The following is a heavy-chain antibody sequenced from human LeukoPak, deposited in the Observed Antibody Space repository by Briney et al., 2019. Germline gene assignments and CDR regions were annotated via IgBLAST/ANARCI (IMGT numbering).Heavy chain of an antibody. J-gene: IGHJ6*02. Sequence: ASVKVSCKASGGTFSSYAISWVRQAPGQGLEWMGGIIPIFGTANYAQKFQGRVTITADESTSTAYMELSSLRSEDTAVYYCAREYCGGDCYDPYYYGMDVWGQGTTVAVSS. CDR2: IIPIFGTA. D-gene: IGHD2-21*02. V-gene: IGHV1-69*13. CDR3: AREYCGGDCYDPYYYGMDV. CDR1: GGTFSSYA.